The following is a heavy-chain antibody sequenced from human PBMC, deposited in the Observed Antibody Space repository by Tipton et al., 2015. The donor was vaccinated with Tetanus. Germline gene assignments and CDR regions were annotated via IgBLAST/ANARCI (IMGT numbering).Heavy chain of an antibody. J-gene: IGHJ4*02. D-gene: IGHD4-23*01. Sequence: SLRLSCATSGFTFSNYAMAWVRQAPGKGLEWVSGISVRGSHTYYADPVKGRFSISRDNSKNTVYLQMNSLRDEDTAVYYCARDGSYGGTLISDYWGQGTQVTVSS. CDR2: ISVRGSHT. CDR1: GFTFSNYA. CDR3: ARDGSYGGTLISDY. V-gene: IGHV3-23*01.